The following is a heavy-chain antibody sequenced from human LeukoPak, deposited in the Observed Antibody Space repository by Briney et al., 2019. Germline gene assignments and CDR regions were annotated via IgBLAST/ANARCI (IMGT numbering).Heavy chain of an antibody. CDR1: GGPISSGGYY. Sequence: SQTLSLTCTVSGGPISSGGYYWSWIRQHPGKGLEWIGYIYYSGSTYYNPSLKSRVTISVDTSKNQFSLKLSSVTAADTAVYYCARDHAYYDYVWGSYRTDDAFDIWGQGTMVTVSS. V-gene: IGHV4-31*03. CDR3: ARDHAYYDYVWGSYRTDDAFDI. J-gene: IGHJ3*02. CDR2: IYYSGST. D-gene: IGHD3-16*02.